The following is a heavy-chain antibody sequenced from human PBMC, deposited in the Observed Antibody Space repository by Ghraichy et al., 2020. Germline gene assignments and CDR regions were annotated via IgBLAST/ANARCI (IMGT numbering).Heavy chain of an antibody. Sequence: ETLSLTCTVSGGSISSYYWSWIRQPPGKGLEWIGYIYNSGRTNYNSGSTNYNPSLKSRVTISVDTSKKQFSLKLSSVTAADTAVYYCARSPNYGWFDPWGQGTLVTVSS. J-gene: IGHJ5*02. D-gene: IGHD3-10*01. CDR1: GGSISSYY. CDR2: IYNSGRTNYNSGST. CDR3: ARSPNYGWFDP. V-gene: IGHV4-59*01.